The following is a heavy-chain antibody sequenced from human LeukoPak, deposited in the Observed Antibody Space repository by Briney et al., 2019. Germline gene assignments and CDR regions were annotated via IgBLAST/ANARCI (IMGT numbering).Heavy chain of an antibody. V-gene: IGHV3-23*01. CDR2: IRASGRAT. CDR3: AEEGFDS. J-gene: IGHJ4*02. CDR1: GFIFSNYG. Sequence: PGGSLRLSCAASGFIFSNYGMNWVRQAPGKGLEWVAAIRASGRATSYADSVRGRFTISRDNSKSTTYLQMNSLRAEDTAVFYCAEEGFDSWGQGTLVTVSS.